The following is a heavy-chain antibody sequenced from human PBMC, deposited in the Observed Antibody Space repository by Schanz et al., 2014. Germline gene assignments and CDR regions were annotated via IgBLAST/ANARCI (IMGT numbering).Heavy chain of an antibody. J-gene: IGHJ4*02. D-gene: IGHD6-13*01. CDR3: ASSGAGYSSSWDFDY. CDR2: IIPSLGLA. CDR1: GGTFSSFG. Sequence: VQLEQSGAEVKKPGSSVKVSCKASGGTFSSFGINWVRQAPGQGLEWMGRIIPSLGLAKYEQKFQDKVTITADKSTFTAYMDVSSLRSEDTAVYYCASSGAGYSSSWDFDYWGQGTLXTVSS. V-gene: IGHV1-69*02.